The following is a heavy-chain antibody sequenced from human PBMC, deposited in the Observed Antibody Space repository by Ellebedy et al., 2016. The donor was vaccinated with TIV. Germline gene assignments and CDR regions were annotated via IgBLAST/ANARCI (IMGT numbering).Heavy chain of an antibody. CDR3: ARGRGIVEHRYYYYGMDV. V-gene: IGHV1-8*01. D-gene: IGHD3-22*01. Sequence: ASVKVSCXASGYTFTSYDINWVRQATGQGLEWMGWMNPNSGNTGYAQKFQGRVTMTRNTSISTAYMELSSLRSEDTAVYYCARGRGIVEHRYYYYGMDVWGQGTTVTVSS. CDR1: GYTFTSYD. J-gene: IGHJ6*02. CDR2: MNPNSGNT.